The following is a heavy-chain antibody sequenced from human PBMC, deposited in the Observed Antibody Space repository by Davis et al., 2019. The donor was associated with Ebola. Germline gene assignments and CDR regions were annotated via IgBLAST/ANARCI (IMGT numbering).Heavy chain of an antibody. CDR3: ARDGGYCSGGSCYYYGMDV. J-gene: IGHJ6*02. CDR1: GFTFSSYA. D-gene: IGHD2-15*01. CDR2: ISYDGSNK. Sequence: PGGSLRLSCAASGFTFSSYAMHWVRQAPGKGLEWVAVISYDGSNKYYADSVKGRFTISRDNSKNTLYLQMNSLRAEDTAVYYCARDGGYCSGGSCYYYGMDVWGQGTTVTVSS. V-gene: IGHV3-30*04.